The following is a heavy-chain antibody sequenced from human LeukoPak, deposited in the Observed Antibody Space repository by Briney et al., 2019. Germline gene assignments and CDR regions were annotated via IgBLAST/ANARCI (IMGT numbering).Heavy chain of an antibody. CDR3: AEDRLWYMDV. J-gene: IGHJ6*03. CDR2: ISYDASSK. D-gene: IGHD2/OR15-2a*01. Sequence: GGSLRLSCTASGFTFSSFAMHWVRQAPGKGLEWVTLISYDASSKFYADSVKGRFTISRDNSKNTLFLQMNSLRAEDTAVYYCAEDRLWYMDVWGKGTTVTISS. CDR1: GFTFSSFA. V-gene: IGHV3-30*04.